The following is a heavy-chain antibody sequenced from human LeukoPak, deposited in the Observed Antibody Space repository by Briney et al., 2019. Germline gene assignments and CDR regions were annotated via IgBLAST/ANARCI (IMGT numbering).Heavy chain of an antibody. J-gene: IGHJ5*02. CDR3: ARAGSGSYYNEDFNWFDP. V-gene: IGHV3-9*01. CDR1: GFTFDDYA. CDR2: ISWDSGSV. D-gene: IGHD3-10*01. Sequence: PGGSLRLSCAASGFTFDDYAMHWVRQAPGKGLEWVSGISWDSGSVDSADSVKGRFTISRDNARNSLYLQMNSLRAEDTALYYCARAGSGSYYNEDFNWFDPWGQGTLVTVSS.